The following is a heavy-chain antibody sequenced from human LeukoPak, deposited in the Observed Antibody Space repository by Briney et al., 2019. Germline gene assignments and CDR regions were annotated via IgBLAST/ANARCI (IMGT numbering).Heavy chain of an antibody. CDR2: IHASGST. Sequence: PSETLSLTCTVSGGSITNYYWSWIRQPAGKGLEWIGRIHASGSTNYNPSLESRVTMSVDTSKKRFPLNLSSVTAADTAVYFCARDPNSALWGQGTLVTVSS. V-gene: IGHV4-4*07. J-gene: IGHJ4*02. CDR3: ARDPNSAL. CDR1: GGSITNYY. D-gene: IGHD4-23*01.